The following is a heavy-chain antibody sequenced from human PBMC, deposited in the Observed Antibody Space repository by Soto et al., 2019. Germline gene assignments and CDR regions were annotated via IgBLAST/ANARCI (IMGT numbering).Heavy chain of an antibody. D-gene: IGHD5-18*01. V-gene: IGHV3-23*01. CDR3: AKDTEPRSYRLIMDV. CDR2: ISGSGGST. CDR1: GFTFSSYA. J-gene: IGHJ6*02. Sequence: EVQLLESGGGLVQPGGSLRLSCAASGFTFSSYAMSWVRQAPGKGLEWVSAISGSGGSTYYADSVQGRFTISRDNSKNTLYMQMNSLRAEDTAVYYCAKDTEPRSYRLIMDVWGQGTTVTVSS.